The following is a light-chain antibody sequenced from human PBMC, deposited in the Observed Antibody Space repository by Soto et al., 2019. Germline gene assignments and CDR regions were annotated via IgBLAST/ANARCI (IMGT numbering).Light chain of an antibody. J-gene: IGKJ4*01. CDR1: HSVNIY. CDR3: QQYDDWLRLT. CDR2: GAS. V-gene: IGKV3D-15*01. Sequence: MLTQSPGTLSLSPGERVTLSCRASHSVNIYLAWYQQKPGQAPRLLIFGASYRATGIPARFSGSGSGTEFNLTISSLQSEDFAVYFCQQYDDWLRLTFGGGTKVDIK.